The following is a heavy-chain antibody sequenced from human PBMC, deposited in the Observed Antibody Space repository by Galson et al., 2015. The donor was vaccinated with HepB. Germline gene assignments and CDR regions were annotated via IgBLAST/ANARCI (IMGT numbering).Heavy chain of an antibody. V-gene: IGHV3-74*01. CDR1: GFTFSSYW. J-gene: IGHJ1*01. Sequence: SLRLSCAASGFTFSSYWMHWVRQVPGKGLVWVSRINSDGSSTTYADSVKGRFTISRDNAKNTLYLQMNSLRAEDTAVYYCARGKIAVAGTAFAEYFQHWGQGTLVTVSS. D-gene: IGHD6-19*01. CDR3: ARGKIAVAGTAFAEYFQH. CDR2: INSDGSST.